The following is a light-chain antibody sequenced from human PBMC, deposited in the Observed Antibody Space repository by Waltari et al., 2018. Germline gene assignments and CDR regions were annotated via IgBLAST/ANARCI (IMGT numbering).Light chain of an antibody. V-gene: IGKV3-20*01. J-gene: IGKJ1*01. Sequence: EIVLTQSPGTLSLSPGERPTLSCRASQSVSKYLARYQQKPGQAPRLLIYDASTMATGIPDRFSGSGWGTDFSLTISRLEPEDFAVYYCQKYGTLPATFGQGTKVQ. CDR3: QKYGTLPAT. CDR1: QSVSKY. CDR2: DAS.